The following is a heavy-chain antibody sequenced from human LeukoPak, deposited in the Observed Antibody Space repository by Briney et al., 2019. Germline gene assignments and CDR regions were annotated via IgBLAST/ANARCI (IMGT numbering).Heavy chain of an antibody. J-gene: IGHJ4*02. CDR1: GYTFTGYY. CDR3: ARDRGNTMARGVIIREYYFDY. D-gene: IGHD3-10*01. CDR2: INPNSGGT. V-gene: IGHV1-2*02. Sequence: EASVKVSCRASGYTFTGYYMHWVRQAPGQGLEWMGWINPNSGGTNYAQKFQGRVTMTRDTSISTAYMELSRLRSDDTAVYYCARDRGNTMARGVIIREYYFDYWGQGTLVTVSS.